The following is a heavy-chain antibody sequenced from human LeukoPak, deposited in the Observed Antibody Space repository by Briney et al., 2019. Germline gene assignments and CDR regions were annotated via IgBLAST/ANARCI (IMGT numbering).Heavy chain of an antibody. J-gene: IGHJ5*02. CDR3: AKDIGPDFYGSGSYNWFDP. D-gene: IGHD3-10*01. CDR2: ISWNSGSI. V-gene: IGHV3-9*01. CDR1: GFTFDDYA. Sequence: GRSLRLSCAASGFTFDDYAMYWVRQAPGKGLEWVSGISWNSGSIGYADSVKGRFTISRDNAKNSLYLQMNSLRAEDTALYYCAKDIGPDFYGSGSYNWFDPWGQGTLVTVSS.